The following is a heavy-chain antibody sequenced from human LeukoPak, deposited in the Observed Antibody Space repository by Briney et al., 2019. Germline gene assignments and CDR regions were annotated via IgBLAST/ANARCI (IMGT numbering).Heavy chain of an antibody. V-gene: IGHV4-30-2*01. CDR3: ARTELGNGIAGNY. J-gene: IGHJ4*02. CDR1: GGSISSGGYY. Sequence: PSETLSLTCTVSGGSISSGGYYWSWIRQHPGKGLGWIGYIYHSGSTYYNPSLKSRVTISVDRSKNQFSLKLSSVTAADTAVYYCARTELGNGIAGNYWGQGTLVTVSS. CDR2: IYHSGST. D-gene: IGHD7-27*01.